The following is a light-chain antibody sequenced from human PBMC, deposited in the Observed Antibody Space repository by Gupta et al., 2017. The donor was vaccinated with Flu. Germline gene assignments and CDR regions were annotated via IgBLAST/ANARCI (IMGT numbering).Light chain of an antibody. J-gene: IGKJ3*01. CDR2: AAT. Sequence: DIQMTQSPSSVSASLGDRVTITCRASQDIGSCVAWYQHKPGNAPKLLIYAATHLESGVPSRFRGSGSGTDFTLTITGLQPEDFATYFCQQDNNFPFTFGPGTKVDV. CDR3: QQDNNFPFT. V-gene: IGKV1-12*01. CDR1: QDIGSC.